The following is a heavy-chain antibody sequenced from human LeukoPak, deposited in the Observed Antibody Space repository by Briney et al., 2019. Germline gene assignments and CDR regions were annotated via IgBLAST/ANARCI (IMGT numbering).Heavy chain of an antibody. D-gene: IGHD2-15*01. CDR1: GGTFSSYA. J-gene: IGHJ4*02. Sequence: ASVKVSCTASGGTFSSYAISWVRQAPGQGLEWMGGIIPIFGTANYAQKFQGRVAITADESTSTAYMELSSLRSEDTAVYYCAGGYCRGGSCYRDFDYWGQGTLVTVSS. CDR2: IIPIFGTA. V-gene: IGHV1-69*13. CDR3: AGGYCRGGSCYRDFDY.